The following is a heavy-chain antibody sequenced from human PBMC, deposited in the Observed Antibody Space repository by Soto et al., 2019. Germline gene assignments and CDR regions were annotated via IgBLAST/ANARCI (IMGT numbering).Heavy chain of an antibody. D-gene: IGHD2-15*01. Sequence: EVQLLESGGGFVQPGESLRLSCAASGFTFSSYALTWVRHAPGKGLEWVSTIGSSGNTYYADSVKGRFTISRDNSKHTLYLQMDSLRAEDTAVYYCAKRVTTATRSFDFWGQGTLFTVSS. V-gene: IGHV3-23*01. CDR1: GFTFSSYA. J-gene: IGHJ4*02. CDR3: AKRVTTATRSFDF. CDR2: IGSSGNT.